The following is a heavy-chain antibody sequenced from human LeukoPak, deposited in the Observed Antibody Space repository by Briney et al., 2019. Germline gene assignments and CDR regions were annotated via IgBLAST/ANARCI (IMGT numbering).Heavy chain of an antibody. CDR3: ARLGYYYDSGGYYPPFDY. CDR2: ISAYNGNT. D-gene: IGHD3-22*01. Sequence: ASVKVSCKASGYTFTSYGISWVRQAPGQGLEWMGWISAYNGNTNYAQKVQGRVTMTTDTSTSIAYMELRSLRSDDTAVYYCARLGYYYDSGGYYPPFDYWGQGTLVTVSS. J-gene: IGHJ4*02. V-gene: IGHV1-18*01. CDR1: GYTFTSYG.